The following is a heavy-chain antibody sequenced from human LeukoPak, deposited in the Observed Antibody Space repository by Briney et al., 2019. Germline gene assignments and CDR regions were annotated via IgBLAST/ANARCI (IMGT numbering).Heavy chain of an antibody. J-gene: IGHJ4*02. CDR3: ARAHRHQQVRGVMWVPGFDY. CDR2: IYYSGST. Sequence: PSETLSLTCTVSGGSISSGGYYWSWIRQHPGKGLEWIGYIYYSGSTYYNPSLKSRVTISVDTSKNQFSLKLSSVTAADTAVYYCARAHRHQQVRGVMWVPGFDYWGQGTLVTVSS. V-gene: IGHV4-31*03. CDR1: GGSISSGGYY. D-gene: IGHD3-10*01.